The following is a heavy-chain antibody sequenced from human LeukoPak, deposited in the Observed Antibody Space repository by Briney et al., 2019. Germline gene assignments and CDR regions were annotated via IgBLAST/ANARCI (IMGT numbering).Heavy chain of an antibody. Sequence: ASVKVSCKASGYTFTSYGISWVRQAPGQGLEWMGWISAYNGNTNYAQKLQGRVTITADKSTSTAYMELSSLRSEDTAVYYCARVDYYDRSGRFDYWGQGTLVTVSS. D-gene: IGHD3-22*01. V-gene: IGHV1-18*01. CDR3: ARVDYYDRSGRFDY. CDR1: GYTFTSYG. CDR2: ISAYNGNT. J-gene: IGHJ4*02.